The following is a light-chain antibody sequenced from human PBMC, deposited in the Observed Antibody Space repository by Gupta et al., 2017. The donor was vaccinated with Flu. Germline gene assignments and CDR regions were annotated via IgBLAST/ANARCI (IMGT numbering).Light chain of an antibody. CDR3: NSRDSSDNHQAV. Sequence: SSELTQDPAVSVALGQTVRITCHGDSLRTSYASWYQQKPGQAPVLVIYAKNHRPSGIPDRFSGSSSGDTASLTITGAQAEDEADYYCNSRDSSDNHQAVFGGGTKLTVL. J-gene: IGLJ2*01. CDR2: AKN. V-gene: IGLV3-19*01. CDR1: SLRTSY.